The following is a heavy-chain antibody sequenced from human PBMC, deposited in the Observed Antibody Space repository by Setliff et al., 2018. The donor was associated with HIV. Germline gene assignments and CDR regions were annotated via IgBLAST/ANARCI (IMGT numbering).Heavy chain of an antibody. CDR1: GGSISSANYY. CDR3: VRQHGDYAFDP. D-gene: IGHD4-17*01. V-gene: IGHV4-39*01. Sequence: SETLSLTCSVSGGSISSANYYWSWIRQPPGKGLEWIGEINYEGDTTYNPSLKSRVNMFIDTSTKQYSLKVASVTAADTAVYYCVRQHGDYAFDPWGQGTLVTVSS. J-gene: IGHJ5*02. CDR2: INYEGDT.